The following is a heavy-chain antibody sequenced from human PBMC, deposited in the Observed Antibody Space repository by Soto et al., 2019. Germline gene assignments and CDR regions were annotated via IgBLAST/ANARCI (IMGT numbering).Heavy chain of an antibody. CDR1: GGSISSGGYY. V-gene: IGHV4-31*03. Sequence: SETLSLTCTVSGGSISSGGYYWSWIRQHPGKGLEWIGYIYYSGSTYYNPSLKSRVTISVDTSKNQFSLKLSSVTAADTAVYYCARGSGSYLDYWGQGTLVTVSS. CDR3: ARGSGSYLDY. CDR2: IYYSGST. J-gene: IGHJ4*02. D-gene: IGHD3-10*01.